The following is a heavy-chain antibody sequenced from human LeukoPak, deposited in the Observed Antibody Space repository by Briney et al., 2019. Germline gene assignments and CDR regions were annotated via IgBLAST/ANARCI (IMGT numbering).Heavy chain of an antibody. CDR2: ISGSNNYI. V-gene: IGHV3-21*01. D-gene: IGHD1-1*01. CDR3: ARALTTLTYEGY. J-gene: IGHJ4*02. Sequence: GGSLRLSCVASGFTFSSYTMHWMRQAAGKGLEWVSSISGSNNYIFYADSVKGRFTVSRDNAKDSLYLQMNSLRAEDTAVYYCARALTTLTYEGYWGQGTLVTVSS. CDR1: GFTFSSYT.